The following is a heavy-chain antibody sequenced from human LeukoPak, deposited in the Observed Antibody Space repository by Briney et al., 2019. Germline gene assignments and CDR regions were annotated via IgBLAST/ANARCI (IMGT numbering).Heavy chain of an antibody. CDR2: FDPEDGET. D-gene: IGHD6-19*01. V-gene: IGHV1-24*01. J-gene: IGHJ4*02. Sequence: ASVKVSCKVSGYTLTELSTHWVRQAPGKGLEWMGGFDPEDGETIYAQKFQGRVTMTEDTSTDTAYMELSSLRSEDTAVYYCATAILAYSSGWSIPDYWGQGTLVTVSS. CDR1: GYTLTELS. CDR3: ATAILAYSSGWSIPDY.